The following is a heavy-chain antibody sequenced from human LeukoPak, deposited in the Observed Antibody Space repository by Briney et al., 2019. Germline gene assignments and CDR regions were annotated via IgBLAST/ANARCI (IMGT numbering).Heavy chain of an antibody. J-gene: IGHJ6*02. CDR1: GGSISSGGYY. V-gene: IGHV4-31*03. CDR3: ARSNVLRHFDYPLFV. Sequence: PSETLSLTCTVSGGSISSGGYYWSWIRQHPGKGLEWIGYIYYSGSTYYNPSLKSRVTISVDTSKNQFSLKLSSVTAADTAVYYCARSNVLRHFDYPLFVWGQGTTVTVSS. D-gene: IGHD3-9*01. CDR2: IYYSGST.